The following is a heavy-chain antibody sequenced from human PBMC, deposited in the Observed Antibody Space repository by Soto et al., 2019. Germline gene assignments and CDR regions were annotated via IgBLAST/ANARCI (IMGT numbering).Heavy chain of an antibody. CDR3: ARDGRRGYDLDV. J-gene: IGHJ6*02. V-gene: IGHV3-48*02. D-gene: IGHD1-26*01. CDR1: GFTFTDYS. CDR2: ISASRTTI. Sequence: EGPLVESGGGLVQPGGSLRLSCTVSGFTFTDYSLNWVRQAPGKGLEWLSYISASRTTIYYPVSVRGRFTVSRDNAKNSVYLQMNSLRDEDTAVYYCARDGRRGYDLDVWGQGTMVTVSS.